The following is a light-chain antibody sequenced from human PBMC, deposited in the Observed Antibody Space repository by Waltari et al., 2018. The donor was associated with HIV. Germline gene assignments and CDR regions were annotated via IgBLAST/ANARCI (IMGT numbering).Light chain of an antibody. J-gene: IGLJ2*01. Sequence: QSALTQPPSASGSPGQSVTISCTGTSSHIGAYNYLSWFQQHPGKAPKLMIYDVTKRPSGVPDRFSGSKSGNTASLTVSGLQAEDEADYYCASHAGSKDVFGGGTRLTVL. V-gene: IGLV2-8*01. CDR3: ASHAGSKDV. CDR1: SSHIGAYNY. CDR2: DVT.